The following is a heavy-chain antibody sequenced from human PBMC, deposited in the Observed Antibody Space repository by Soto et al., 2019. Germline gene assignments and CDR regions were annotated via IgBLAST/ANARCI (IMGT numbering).Heavy chain of an antibody. V-gene: IGHV4-39*01. Sequence: QLQLQESGPGLLMPSETLSLTCSVSGDYISGSHYFWGWIRQPPGKRPEWIGSIFYDGYTVYSPSLQSRVTISVDTSKNQFSLRLTSVAAADTAIYFCARLQAAVPHYWGQGTLVTVSS. J-gene: IGHJ4*02. CDR3: ARLQAAVPHY. CDR2: IFYDGYT. D-gene: IGHD6-13*01. CDR1: GDYISGSHYF.